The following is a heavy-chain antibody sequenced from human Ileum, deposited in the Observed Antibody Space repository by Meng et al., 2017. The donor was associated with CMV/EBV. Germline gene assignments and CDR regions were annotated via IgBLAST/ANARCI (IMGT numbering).Heavy chain of an antibody. CDR2: IYRTGST. V-gene: IGHV3-53*01. CDR3: AREGGRADCDSTSCALDV. D-gene: IGHD2-2*01. J-gene: IGHJ6*02. Sequence: GGSLRLSCAASGFTVSSTYMSWVRQAPGKGLEWVSFIYRTGSTFYSDSVKGRFTISRDNSKNTLYLQMNTLRADDTAVYYCAREGGRADCDSTSCALDVWGQGTMVTVSS. CDR1: GFTVSSTY.